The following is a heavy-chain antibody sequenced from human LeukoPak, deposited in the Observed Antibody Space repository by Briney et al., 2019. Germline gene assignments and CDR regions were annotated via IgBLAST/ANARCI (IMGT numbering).Heavy chain of an antibody. Sequence: GGSLRLSCAVSGFTFSSYSMNWVRQAPGKGLEWVSSISSSSSYIYYADSVKGRFTISRDNAKNSLYLQMNSLRAEDTAVYYCARDGGGYDLSLVGAFDIWGQGTMVTVSS. D-gene: IGHD5-12*01. J-gene: IGHJ3*02. V-gene: IGHV3-21*01. CDR1: GFTFSSYS. CDR3: ARDGGGYDLSLVGAFDI. CDR2: ISSSSSYI.